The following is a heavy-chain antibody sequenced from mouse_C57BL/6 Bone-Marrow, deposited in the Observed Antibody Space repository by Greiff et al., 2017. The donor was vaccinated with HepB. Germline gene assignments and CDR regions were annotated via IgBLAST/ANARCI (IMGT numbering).Heavy chain of an antibody. CDR3: ARRVTTVVAPYAMDY. CDR2: INPGSGGT. D-gene: IGHD1-1*01. Sequence: QVTLKESGAELVRPGTSVKVSCKASGYAFTNYLIEWVKQRPGQGLEWIGVINPGSGGTNYNEKFKGKATLTADKSSSTAYMQLSSLTSEDSAVYFCARRVTTVVAPYAMDYWGQGTSVTVSS. V-gene: IGHV1-54*01. CDR1: GYAFTNYL. J-gene: IGHJ4*01.